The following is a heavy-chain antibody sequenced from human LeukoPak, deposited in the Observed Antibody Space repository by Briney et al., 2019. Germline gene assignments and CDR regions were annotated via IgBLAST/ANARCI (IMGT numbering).Heavy chain of an antibody. CDR1: GGSISSRSHY. D-gene: IGHD2-15*01. CDR2: ISYSGNT. CDR3: ARAVLGYCSGGSCYSSYNWFDP. J-gene: IGHJ5*02. Sequence: PSETLSLTCAVSGGSISSRSHYWGWIRQPPGKGLEWIGHISYSGNTYCTPSLKSRVTISVDTSKNQFSLKLSSVTAADTAVYYCARAVLGYCSGGSCYSSYNWFDPWGQGTLVTVSS. V-gene: IGHV4-39*01.